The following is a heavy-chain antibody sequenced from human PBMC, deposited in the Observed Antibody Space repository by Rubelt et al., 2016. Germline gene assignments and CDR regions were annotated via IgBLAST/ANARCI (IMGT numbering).Heavy chain of an antibody. CDR3: ARDLVQYHTIFGVVIPSYYFDY. J-gene: IGHJ4*02. Sequence: QPGGSLSLSCEASGFTLGGHAMNWVRQVPGKGLEWISYISSSSGNIWYADSVKGRFTVSRDNAKNSLYLQMNSLRAEDTAVYYCARDLVQYHTIFGVVIPSYYFDYWGQGTLVTVSS. D-gene: IGHD3-3*01. CDR2: ISSSSGNI. V-gene: IGHV3-48*01. CDR1: GFTLGGHA.